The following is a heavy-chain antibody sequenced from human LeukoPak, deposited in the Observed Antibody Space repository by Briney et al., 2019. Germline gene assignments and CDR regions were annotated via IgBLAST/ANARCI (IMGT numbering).Heavy chain of an antibody. D-gene: IGHD6-19*01. CDR3: ATKQWLAPPPDS. Sequence: PGGSLRLSCAASGFTFSNYWMLWVRQAPGKGLESVSLIHTDGTITTYADSVKGRFTVSRDNADNTLFLQMNSVRDEDTAVYYCATKQWLAPPPDSWGQGTPVTVSS. V-gene: IGHV3-74*01. CDR2: IHTDGTIT. J-gene: IGHJ4*02. CDR1: GFTFSNYW.